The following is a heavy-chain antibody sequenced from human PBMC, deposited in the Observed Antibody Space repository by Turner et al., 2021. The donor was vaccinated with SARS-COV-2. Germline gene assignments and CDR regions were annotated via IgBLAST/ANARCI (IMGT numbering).Heavy chain of an antibody. J-gene: IGHJ6*02. Sequence: QVQLVESGGGVVQPGRSLRLSCAASGFPFSSYAMHWVRQAPGKGLEWVAVISYDGSNKYYADSVKGRFTISRDNSKNTLYLQMNSLRAEDTAVYYCARDGGSFWGDLAWGGYYYYAMDVWGQGTTVTVSS. D-gene: IGHD3-3*01. V-gene: IGHV3-30*04. CDR2: ISYDGSNK. CDR1: GFPFSSYA. CDR3: ARDGGSFWGDLAWGGYYYYAMDV.